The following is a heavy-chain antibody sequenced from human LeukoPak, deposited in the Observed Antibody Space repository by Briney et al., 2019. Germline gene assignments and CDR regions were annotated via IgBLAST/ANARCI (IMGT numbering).Heavy chain of an antibody. D-gene: IGHD6-13*01. J-gene: IGHJ4*02. V-gene: IGHV3-23*01. Sequence: PGGSLRLSCAASGFTFSSYAMSWVRQAPGKGLEWVSAIGGSGGSTYYADSVKGRFTISRDNSKNTLYLQMNSLRAEDTAVYYCAKGIGSIAAAGYYFDYWGQGTLVTVSS. CDR3: AKGIGSIAAAGYYFDY. CDR2: IGGSGGST. CDR1: GFTFSSYA.